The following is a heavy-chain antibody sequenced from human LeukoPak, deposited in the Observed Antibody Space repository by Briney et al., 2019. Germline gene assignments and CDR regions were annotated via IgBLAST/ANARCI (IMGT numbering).Heavy chain of an antibody. Sequence: SETLSLTCTVSGGSISSSSYYWGWIRQPPGKGLEWIGSIYYSGSTYYNPSLKSRATISVDTSKNQFSLKLSSVTAADTAVYYCARQLGYCSSTSCYADKVDYWGQGTLVTVSS. J-gene: IGHJ4*02. V-gene: IGHV4-39*01. CDR2: IYYSGST. CDR3: ARQLGYCSSTSCYADKVDY. CDR1: GGSISSSSYY. D-gene: IGHD2-2*01.